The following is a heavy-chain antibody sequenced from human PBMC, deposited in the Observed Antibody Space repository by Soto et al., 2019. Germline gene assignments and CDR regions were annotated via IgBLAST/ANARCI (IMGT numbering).Heavy chain of an antibody. Sequence: GASVKVSCKASGYTFTGYYMHWVRQAPGQGLEWMGWINPNSGGTNYAQKFQGWVTMTRDTSISTAYMELSRLRSDDTAVYYCARGLGTVTIPDGAENYYYYGMDVWGQGTTVTVSS. CDR2: INPNSGGT. CDR1: GYTFTGYY. V-gene: IGHV1-2*04. J-gene: IGHJ6*02. D-gene: IGHD4-17*01. CDR3: ARGLGTVTIPDGAENYYYYGMDV.